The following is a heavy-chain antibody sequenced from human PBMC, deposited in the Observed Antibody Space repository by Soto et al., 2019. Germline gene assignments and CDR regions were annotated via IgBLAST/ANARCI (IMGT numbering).Heavy chain of an antibody. V-gene: IGHV1-69*18. D-gene: IGHD2-2*03. Sequence: QVQLVQSGAEVKKPGSSVKVSCSASGVTFSSYAFTWVRQAPGQGLEWMGNIIPVFRTSTYAQRFHGRLTISADESTTTVYMELSSLRSEDAAVYFCAKAGSWDGGGGESWGQGTLVIVSS. CDR1: GVTFSSYA. CDR3: AKAGSWDGGGGES. CDR2: IIPVFRTS. J-gene: IGHJ4*02.